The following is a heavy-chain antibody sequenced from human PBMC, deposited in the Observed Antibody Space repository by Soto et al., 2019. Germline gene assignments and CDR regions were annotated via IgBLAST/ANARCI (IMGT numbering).Heavy chain of an antibody. J-gene: IGHJ4*02. D-gene: IGHD2-2*01. CDR2: IIPIFGTA. V-gene: IGHV1-69*01. CDR3: ATKGGYCSSTSCYLLYY. CDR1: GGTFSSYA. Sequence: QVQLVQSGAEVKKPGSSVKVSCKASGGTFSSYAISRVRQAPGQGLEWMGGIIPIFGTANYAQKFQGRVTITADESTSTAYMELSSLRSEDTAVYYCATKGGYCSSTSCYLLYYWGQGTLVTVSS.